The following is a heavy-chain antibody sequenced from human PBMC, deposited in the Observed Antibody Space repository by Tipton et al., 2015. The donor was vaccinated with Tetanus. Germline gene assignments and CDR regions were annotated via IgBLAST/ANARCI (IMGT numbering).Heavy chain of an antibody. V-gene: IGHV4-4*08. Sequence: TLSLTCSVSGASLSTSHWAWIRQPPGKGLEWLGYISHSGTTNYNPSLMSRVTLSLDTARGQFSLKLTSVTAADAAVYFCARDRRDFAYDSRGFYSPLYYFDNWGQGLRVTVSS. CDR2: ISHSGTT. CDR1: GASLSTSH. D-gene: IGHD3-22*01. J-gene: IGHJ4*02. CDR3: ARDRRDFAYDSRGFYSPLYYFDN.